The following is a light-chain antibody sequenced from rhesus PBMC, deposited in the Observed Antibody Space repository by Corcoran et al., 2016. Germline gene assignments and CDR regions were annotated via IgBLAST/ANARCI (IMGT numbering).Light chain of an antibody. Sequence: ETVMMQSPATLSLPPGERATLSCRASQSVGSTLAWYQQKPGQAPRLLNYCAPSRATGIPNRFSGSVSRTECTLTISSLEPEDVGVYYCQKYNDWPLTFGGGTKVEIK. V-gene: IGKV3-42*02. CDR2: CAP. CDR3: QKYNDWPLT. CDR1: QSVGST. J-gene: IGKJ4*01.